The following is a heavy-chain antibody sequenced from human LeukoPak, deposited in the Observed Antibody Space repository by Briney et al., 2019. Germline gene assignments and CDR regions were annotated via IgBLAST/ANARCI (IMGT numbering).Heavy chain of an antibody. Sequence: GGSLRLSCAASGFTFSSYAMSWVRQAPGKGLEWVSAISGSGGSTYYADSVKGRFTISRGNSKNTLYLQMNSLRAEDTAVYYCARGSNYTFDYWGQGTLVTVSS. D-gene: IGHD4-11*01. CDR2: ISGSGGST. V-gene: IGHV3-23*01. CDR1: GFTFSSYA. CDR3: ARGSNYTFDY. J-gene: IGHJ4*02.